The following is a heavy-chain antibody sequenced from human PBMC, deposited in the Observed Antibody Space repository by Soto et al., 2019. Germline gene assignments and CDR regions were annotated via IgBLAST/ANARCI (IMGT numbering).Heavy chain of an antibody. Sequence: LRLSCAASGFTFSSYAWNWIRQSPSRGLEWLGRAYYRSKWYTDYAVSVKSRMTINPDTSKNQFSLQLNSVTPEDTAVYYCARHTPGPNFYYGMDVWGQGTTVTVSS. CDR1: GFTFSSYA. CDR3: ARHTPGPNFYYGMDV. V-gene: IGHV6-1*01. J-gene: IGHJ6*02. CDR2: AYYRSKWYT.